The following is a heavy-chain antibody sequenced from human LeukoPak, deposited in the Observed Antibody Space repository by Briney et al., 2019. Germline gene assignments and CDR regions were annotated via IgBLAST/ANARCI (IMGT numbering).Heavy chain of an antibody. CDR1: GFTFNNYN. J-gene: IGHJ5*02. Sequence: GGSLRLSCATSGFTFNNYNMNWVRQAPGSALEWVSSITSSGTYIFYADSVKGRFTISRDNAKNSLYLQMKSLGPEDTAVYYCAKSQLLRQAEHCSGGTCYWPFWFDPWGQGTLVTVSS. D-gene: IGHD2-15*01. CDR3: AKSQLLRQAEHCSGGTCYWPFWFDP. V-gene: IGHV3-21*01. CDR2: ITSSGTYI.